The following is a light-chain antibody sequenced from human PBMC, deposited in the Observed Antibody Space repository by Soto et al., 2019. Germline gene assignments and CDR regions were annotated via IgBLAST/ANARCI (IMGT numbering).Light chain of an antibody. V-gene: IGKV3-15*01. Sequence: ETVMTQSPATLSVSVGERVTLSCRASQSVSKNLAWYQQKPGQAPRLLIFSASTRATGIPARFSGSGSGTDFTLTISSLEPEDFAVYYCQQRSNWPRTFGQGTKVDIK. J-gene: IGKJ1*01. CDR2: SAS. CDR3: QQRSNWPRT. CDR1: QSVSKN.